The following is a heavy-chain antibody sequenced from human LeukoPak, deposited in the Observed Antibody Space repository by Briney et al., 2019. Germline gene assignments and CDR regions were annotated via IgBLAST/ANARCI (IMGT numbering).Heavy chain of an antibody. Sequence: SETLSLTCTLSGGSISTYFWSWIRQPPGKGLEGIGYIYHSGSTNYNPSLKSRVTISVHTSKNQFSLKLSSVTAADTAVYYCARGGGYASPIGYWGQGALVTVSS. CDR1: GGSISTYF. CDR3: ARGGGYASPIGY. J-gene: IGHJ4*02. CDR2: IYHSGST. V-gene: IGHV4-59*01. D-gene: IGHD5-12*01.